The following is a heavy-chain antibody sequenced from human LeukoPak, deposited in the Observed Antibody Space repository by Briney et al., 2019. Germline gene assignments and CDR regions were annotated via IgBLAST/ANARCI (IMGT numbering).Heavy chain of an antibody. Sequence: PSETLSLTCTVSGGSISSGFYYWSWIRQPAGKGLEWIGRIYTSGSTNYNPSLKSRVTISLDTSRNQFSLKLSSVTAADTAVYYCARGQDGNYYGGKGTRVTVSS. CDR1: GGSISSGFYY. D-gene: IGHD5-24*01. J-gene: IGHJ4*02. CDR3: ARGQDGNYY. V-gene: IGHV4-61*02. CDR2: IYTSGST.